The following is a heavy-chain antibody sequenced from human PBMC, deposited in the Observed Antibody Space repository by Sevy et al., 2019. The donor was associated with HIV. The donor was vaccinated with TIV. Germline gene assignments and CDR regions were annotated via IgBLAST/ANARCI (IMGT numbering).Heavy chain of an antibody. V-gene: IGHV3-30*09. D-gene: IGHD2-21*02. J-gene: IGHJ4*02. CDR1: GFTFSSYA. CDR2: ISYDGRKK. CDR3: ARVGVSYCTDDCYHRFDY. Sequence: GGSLRLSCAASGFTFSSYALLWVRQAPGEGLEWVSLISYDGRKKYYSDSVKGRFAISRDESKTTLFLQMNSLRSEDTAIYYCARVGVSYCTDDCYHRFDYWGRGTLVTVSS.